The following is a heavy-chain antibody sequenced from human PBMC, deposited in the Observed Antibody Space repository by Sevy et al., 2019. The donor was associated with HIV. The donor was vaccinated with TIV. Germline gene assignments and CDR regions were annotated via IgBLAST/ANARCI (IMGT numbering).Heavy chain of an antibody. D-gene: IGHD1-26*01. CDR1: GFTFSSYS. CDR3: ATGPPDGSYDYFDS. CDR2: ISGLSNYI. J-gene: IGHJ4*02. V-gene: IGHV3-21*01. Sequence: GGSLRLSCAASGFTFSSYSMNWVCQAPGKGLEWVSAISGLSNYIYYAESLKGRFIISRDNAKNTLYLQMNSLRADDTAVYYCATGPPDGSYDYFDSWGQGTLVTVS.